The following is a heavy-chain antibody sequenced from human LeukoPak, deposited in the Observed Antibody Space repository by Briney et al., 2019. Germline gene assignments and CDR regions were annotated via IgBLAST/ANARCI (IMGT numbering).Heavy chain of an antibody. CDR1: GFTFDDYG. D-gene: IGHD6-13*01. J-gene: IGHJ4*02. Sequence: GGSLRLSCAASGFTFDDYGMSWVRQAPGKGLEWVSGINWNGGSTGYADSVKGRFTISRDNAKNSLYLQMNSLRAEDTALYHCARGQQLVLRENGPYYFDSWGQGTLVTVSS. CDR3: ARGQQLVLRENGPYYFDS. V-gene: IGHV3-20*01. CDR2: INWNGGST.